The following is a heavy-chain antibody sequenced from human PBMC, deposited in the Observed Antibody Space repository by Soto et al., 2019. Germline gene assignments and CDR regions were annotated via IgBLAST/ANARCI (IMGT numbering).Heavy chain of an antibody. J-gene: IGHJ4*02. CDR1: GYTFTGYY. CDR3: ARGVATKYTDYFDY. Sequence: ASVTVSCKTSGYTFTGYYMHWVRQSPGQELERKGWINPNSGGTNYAQKLRSWVTMTRDTSISTAYMEMSRLRTDDTVVYYCARGVATKYTDYFDYWGQGTLVPVS. V-gene: IGHV1-2*04. CDR2: INPNSGGT. D-gene: IGHD2-2*02.